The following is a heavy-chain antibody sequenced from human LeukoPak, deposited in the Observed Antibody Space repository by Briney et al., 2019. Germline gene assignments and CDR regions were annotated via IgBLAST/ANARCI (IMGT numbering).Heavy chain of an antibody. D-gene: IGHD6-19*01. V-gene: IGHV3-30*18. Sequence: GGSLRLSCAASRFTFSRYGMHWVRHAPGKGLEWVAVISYDGTNTYYADSVKGRFTISRDNSKNTLSLQMNSLRAEDTAVYFCAKDSGIEVAGNLGWFDPWGQGTLVTVSS. CDR1: RFTFSRYG. CDR2: ISYDGTNT. CDR3: AKDSGIEVAGNLGWFDP. J-gene: IGHJ5*02.